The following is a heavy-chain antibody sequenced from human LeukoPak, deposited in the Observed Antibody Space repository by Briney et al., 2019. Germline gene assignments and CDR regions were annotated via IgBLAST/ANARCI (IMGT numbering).Heavy chain of an antibody. D-gene: IGHD2/OR15-2a*01. V-gene: IGHV3-30*02. J-gene: IGHJ6*03. CDR3: AKDVQNLFYYYYYMDV. CDR2: IRYDGSNK. CDR1: GFTFSSYG. Sequence: GGSLRLSFAASGFTFSSYGMHWVRQAPGKGLEWVAFIRYDGSNKYYADSVKGRFTISRDNSKNTLYLQMNSLRAEDTAVYYCAKDVQNLFYYYYYMDVWGKGTTVTVSS.